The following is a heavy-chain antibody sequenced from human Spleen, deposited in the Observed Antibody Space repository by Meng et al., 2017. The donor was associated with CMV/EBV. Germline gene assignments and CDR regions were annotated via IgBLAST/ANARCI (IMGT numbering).Heavy chain of an antibody. CDR3: ARGPR. Sequence: QVQLQQWGAGLLKPSETLSLTCAVHGGSLSGYYWSLIRQPPGKGXEWIGEISHSGSTKYKPPLNSRVTISIDTSKNQFSLNLNSLTAADTAVYYCARGPRWGQGTLVTVSS. CDR1: GGSLSGYY. V-gene: IGHV4-34*01. CDR2: ISHSGST. J-gene: IGHJ4*02.